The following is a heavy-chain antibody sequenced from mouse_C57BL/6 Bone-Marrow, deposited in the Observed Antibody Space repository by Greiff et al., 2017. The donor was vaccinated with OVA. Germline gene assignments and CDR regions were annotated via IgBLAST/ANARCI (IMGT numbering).Heavy chain of an antibody. V-gene: IGHV1-22*01. Sequence: EVQLQQSGPELVKPGASVKMSCKASGYTFTDYNMHWVKQSHGKRLEWIGYINPNNGGNSYNQKFKGKATLTVNKSSSTAYMELRSLTSEDSAVYYCARPYYGSSGNYWGQGTTLTVSS. D-gene: IGHD1-1*01. J-gene: IGHJ2*01. CDR2: INPNNGGN. CDR3: ARPYYGSSGNY. CDR1: GYTFTDYN.